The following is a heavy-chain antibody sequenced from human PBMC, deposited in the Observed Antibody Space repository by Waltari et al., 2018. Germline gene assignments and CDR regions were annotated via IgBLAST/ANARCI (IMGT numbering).Heavy chain of an antibody. Sequence: QLQLQESGPGLVKPSETLFLTCTVSGCSVSSSSYYWGWIRQPPGKGLELIGSIYYSGSTYYNPSLKSRVTISVDTSKNQFSLKLSSVTAADTAVYYCAREGGGGGEGIWGQGTLVTVSS. CDR3: AREGGGGGEGI. CDR2: IYYSGST. D-gene: IGHD2-21*01. V-gene: IGHV4-39*02. CDR1: GCSVSSSSYY. J-gene: IGHJ4*02.